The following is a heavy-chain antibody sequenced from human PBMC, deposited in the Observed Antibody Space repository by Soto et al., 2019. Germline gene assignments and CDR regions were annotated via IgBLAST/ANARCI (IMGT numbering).Heavy chain of an antibody. V-gene: IGHV4-31*03. Sequence: SETLSLTCTVSGGSISSGGYYWSWIRQDPGKGLEWIGYIYYSGSTYYNPSLKSRVTISVDTSKNQFSLKLSSVTAADTAVYYCARENCSGGSCYYFDYWGQGTLVTVSS. D-gene: IGHD2-15*01. CDR1: GGSISSGGYY. J-gene: IGHJ4*02. CDR2: IYYSGST. CDR3: ARENCSGGSCYYFDY.